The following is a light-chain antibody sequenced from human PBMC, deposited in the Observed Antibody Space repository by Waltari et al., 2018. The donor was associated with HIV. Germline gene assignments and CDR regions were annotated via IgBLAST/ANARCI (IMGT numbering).Light chain of an antibody. V-gene: IGKV4-1*01. J-gene: IGKJ1*01. CDR2: WAS. CDR3: QQYFYAPQT. CDR1: QSVFYKSYNRDY. Sequence: DIVMTQSPESLVASLGERAPINCRSSQSVFYKSYNRDYLAWYQHKPGQPPKLLAYWASTRAAGVPDRFTGSGSGTNFTLAISSLQAEDVAVYYCQQYFYAPQTFGQGTKVEIK.